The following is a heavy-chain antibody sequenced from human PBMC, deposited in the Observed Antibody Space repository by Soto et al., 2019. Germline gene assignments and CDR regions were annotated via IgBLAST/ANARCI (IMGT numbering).Heavy chain of an antibody. J-gene: IGHJ4*02. CDR2: ISGSGGST. CDR3: AKYRGGDYDYSNHWYYFDY. CDR1: GFTFSSYA. Sequence: GGSLRLSCAASGFTFSSYAMSWVRQAPGKGLEWVSAISGSGGSTYYADSVKGRSTISRDNSKNTLYLQMNSLRAEDTAVYYCAKYRGGDYDYSNHWYYFDYWGQGTLVTVSS. V-gene: IGHV3-23*01. D-gene: IGHD4-4*01.